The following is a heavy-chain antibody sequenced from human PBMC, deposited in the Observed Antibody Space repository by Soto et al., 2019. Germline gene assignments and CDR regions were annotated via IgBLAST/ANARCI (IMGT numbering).Heavy chain of an antibody. J-gene: IGHJ4*02. D-gene: IGHD2-21*01. CDR2: INHTGDT. V-gene: IGHV4-34*01. CDR1: GGPLSGYY. Sequence: SETLSLTCGVSGGPLSGYYWSWVRQSPGKGLEWIGDINHTGDTNSSPSLKTRVIISLDTSKTQFSLNLTSVTAADTALYFCAREVGYSGATRRNLYFDSWGPGTLVTVSS. CDR3: AREVGYSGATRRNLYFDS.